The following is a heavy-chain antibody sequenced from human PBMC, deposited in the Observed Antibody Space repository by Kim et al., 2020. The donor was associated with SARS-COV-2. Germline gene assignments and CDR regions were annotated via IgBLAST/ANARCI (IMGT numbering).Heavy chain of an antibody. CDR3: ARITGGGLDY. J-gene: IGHJ4*02. CDR2: IYYSGST. Sequence: SETLSLTCTVSGGSISSGGYYWSWIRQHPGKGLEWIGYIYYSGSTYYNPSLKSRVTISVDTSKNQFSLKLSSVTAADTAVYYCARITGGGLDYWGQGTLVTVSS. D-gene: IGHD1-20*01. V-gene: IGHV4-31*03. CDR1: GGSISSGGYY.